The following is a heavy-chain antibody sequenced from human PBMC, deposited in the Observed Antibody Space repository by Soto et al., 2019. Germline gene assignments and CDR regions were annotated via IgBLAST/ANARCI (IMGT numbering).Heavy chain of an antibody. V-gene: IGHV4-30-4*01. Sequence: ASETLSLTCSVSGGSIRSGDNYWSWIRQPPGKGLEWIGYIYYSGSTYYNPSLKSRVTISVDTPKNQFSLKLTSVTAADTAVYYCARARFSPHYEDYWGQGTLVTVSS. CDR3: ARARFSPHYEDY. J-gene: IGHJ4*02. CDR1: GGSIRSGDNY. D-gene: IGHD3-3*01. CDR2: IYYSGST.